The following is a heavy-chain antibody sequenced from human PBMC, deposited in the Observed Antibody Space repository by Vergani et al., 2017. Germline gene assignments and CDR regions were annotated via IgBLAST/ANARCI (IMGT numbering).Heavy chain of an antibody. J-gene: IGHJ4*02. Sequence: QVQLVESGGGVVQRGGSLRLSCATSGFTLSNYDMQWIRPGPGRGLEFVAFIQFDGSNQYSADSVKGRFTLSRDFSKNTLYLQMNSLRTDDTATYYCAKHFRGWGMDYWGQGT. CDR2: IQFDGSNQ. D-gene: IGHD3-16*01. CDR1: GFTLSNYD. CDR3: AKHFRGWGMDY. V-gene: IGHV3-30*02.